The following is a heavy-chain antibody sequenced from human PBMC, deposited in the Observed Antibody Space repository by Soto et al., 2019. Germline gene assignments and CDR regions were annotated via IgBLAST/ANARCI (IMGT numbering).Heavy chain of an antibody. CDR1: GGSVTGVGCC. D-gene: IGHD1-7*01. Sequence: QVQLEESGPGLVEPSQTLSLTCSVSGGSVTGVGCCWSGIRKHTVKGLTSMGYIHTDRDTDYNPSLRSRLTFSVDTSPNHFSLRLTSVTAADTAVYYSARDRGPSGVSELWGQGTLVTVSS. CDR3: ARDRGPSGVSEL. J-gene: IGHJ4*02. CDR2: IHTDRDT. V-gene: IGHV4-31*03.